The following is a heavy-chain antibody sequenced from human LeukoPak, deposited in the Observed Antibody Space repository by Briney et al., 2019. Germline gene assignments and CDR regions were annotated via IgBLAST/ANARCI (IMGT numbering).Heavy chain of an antibody. CDR1: GYSISSDYY. J-gene: IGHJ5*02. CDR2: IHHSGRT. Sequence: ETLSLTCTVSGYSISSDYYWGWSRPPAGEGLEWIGIIHHSGRTYYNPSLKSRVTISRDTSKNHFSLKLNSLSAADTAVYYCARDHLANLASRLFDPWGQGTLLTAPS. CDR3: ARDHLANLASRLFDP. D-gene: IGHD3-16*01. V-gene: IGHV4-38-2*02.